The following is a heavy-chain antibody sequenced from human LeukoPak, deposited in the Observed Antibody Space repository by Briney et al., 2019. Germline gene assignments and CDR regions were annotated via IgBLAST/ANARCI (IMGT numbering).Heavy chain of an antibody. D-gene: IGHD3-3*01. CDR1: GGSISSSYYY. Sequence: SETLSLTCTVSGGSISSSYYYWSWIRQHPGKGLEWIGYIYYSGSTYYNASLKSRVTISVDTSKNQFSLRLTSVTAADTAVYYCARDRYDSYPMDVWGQGTTVTVSS. J-gene: IGHJ6*02. CDR3: ARDRYDSYPMDV. V-gene: IGHV4-31*03. CDR2: IYYSGST.